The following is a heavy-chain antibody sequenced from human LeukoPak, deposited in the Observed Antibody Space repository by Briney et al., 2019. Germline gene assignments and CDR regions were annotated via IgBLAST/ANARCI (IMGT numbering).Heavy chain of an antibody. CDR3: ARALPYGAARGPFDY. D-gene: IGHD6-6*01. J-gene: IGHJ4*02. CDR1: GGTFSSYA. CDR2: SSLIFVQP. V-gene: IGHV1-69*05. Sequence: SVKVSCKASGGTFSSYAISWFGQAPGKALGGLGGSSLIFVQPTYARKSQGRVTMTTDASTTTAYRDLRGLRCDDTAVYYCARALPYGAARGPFDYWGQGTLVTVSS.